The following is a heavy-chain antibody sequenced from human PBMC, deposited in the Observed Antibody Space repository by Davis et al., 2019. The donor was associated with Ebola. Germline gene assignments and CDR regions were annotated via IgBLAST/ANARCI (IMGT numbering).Heavy chain of an antibody. Sequence: GESLKISCAVSGFTLGDYAMTWVRQAPGKGLEWVANIKQDGSEKYYVDSVKGRFTVSRDNAKKSLYLQMNSLRAEDTAVYYCARRADYWGQGTLVTVSS. CDR1: GFTLGDYA. V-gene: IGHV3-7*01. J-gene: IGHJ4*02. CDR2: IKQDGSEK. CDR3: ARRADY.